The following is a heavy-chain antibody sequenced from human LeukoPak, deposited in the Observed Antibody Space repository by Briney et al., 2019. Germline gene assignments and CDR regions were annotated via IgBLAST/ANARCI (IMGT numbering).Heavy chain of an antibody. CDR2: MNPNSGNT. J-gene: IGHJ4*02. CDR3: AIAAAGNYFDY. Sequence: ASVKVSCKASGGTFSSYAISWVRQAPGQGLEWMGWMNPNSGNTGYAQKFQGRVTMTRNTSISTAYMELSSLRSEDTAVYYCAIAAAGNYFDYWGQGTLVTVSS. CDR1: GGTFSSYA. V-gene: IGHV1-8*02. D-gene: IGHD6-13*01.